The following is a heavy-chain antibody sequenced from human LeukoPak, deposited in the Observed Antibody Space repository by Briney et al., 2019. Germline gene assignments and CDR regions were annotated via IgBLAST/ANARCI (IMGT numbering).Heavy chain of an antibody. D-gene: IGHD3-22*01. CDR2: ISAYNGNT. J-gene: IGHJ5*02. CDR1: GYTFTSYG. V-gene: IGHV1-18*01. Sequence: GASVKVSCKASGYTFTSYGISWVRQAPGQGLEWMGWISAYNGNTNYAQKLQGRVTMTTDTSTSTAYMELRSLRSDDTAVYYCAREEYYDDSGSYFYRFDPWGQGTLVTVSS. CDR3: AREEYYDDSGSYFYRFDP.